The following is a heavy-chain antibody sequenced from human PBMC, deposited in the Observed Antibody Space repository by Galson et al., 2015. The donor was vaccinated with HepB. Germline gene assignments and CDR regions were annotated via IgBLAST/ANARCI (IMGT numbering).Heavy chain of an antibody. CDR2: ISGSGGST. CDR3: AKGQSSSWRYYFDY. J-gene: IGHJ4*02. Sequence: SLRLSCAASGFTFSSYAMSWVRQAPGKGLEWVSAISGSGGSTYYADSVKGRFTISRDNSKNTLFLQMNSLRAEDTAVYYCAKGQSSSWRYYFDYWGQGTLVTVSS. V-gene: IGHV3-23*01. CDR1: GFTFSSYA. D-gene: IGHD6-13*01.